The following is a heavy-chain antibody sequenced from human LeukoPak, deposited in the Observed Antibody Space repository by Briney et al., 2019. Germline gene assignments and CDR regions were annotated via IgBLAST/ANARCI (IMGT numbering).Heavy chain of an antibody. Sequence: GESLKISCKGSGYSFTSYWIGWVRQMPGKGLEWMGIIYPGDSDTRYSPSFQGQATISADKSISTAYLQWSSLKASDTAMYYCARIVVPAAITSGFDYWGQGTPVTVSS. D-gene: IGHD2-2*01. J-gene: IGHJ4*02. CDR2: IYPGDSDT. CDR1: GYSFTSYW. CDR3: ARIVVPAAITSGFDY. V-gene: IGHV5-51*01.